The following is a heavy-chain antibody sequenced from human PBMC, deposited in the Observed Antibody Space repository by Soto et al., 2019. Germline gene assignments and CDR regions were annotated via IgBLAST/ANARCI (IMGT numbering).Heavy chain of an antibody. CDR1: GGTFSSYA. CDR2: IIPIFGTA. V-gene: IGHV1-69*01. CDR3: ERVRRTVAAHGGFDY. J-gene: IGHJ4*02. Sequence: QVQLVQSGAEVKKPGSSVKVSCKASGGTFSSYAISWVRQAPGQGLEWMGGIIPIFGTANYAQKFQGRVTITADESTSTAYMDLSSLRSEDTAVYYCERVRRTVAAHGGFDYWGQGTLVTVSS. D-gene: IGHD6-13*01.